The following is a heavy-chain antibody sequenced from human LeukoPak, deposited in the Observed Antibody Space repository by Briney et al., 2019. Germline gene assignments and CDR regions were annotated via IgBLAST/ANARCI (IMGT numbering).Heavy chain of an antibody. V-gene: IGHV4-30-4*01. CDR3: ARYSYYGSGSQAY. D-gene: IGHD3-10*01. Sequence: PSETLSLTCTVSGGSISSGDYYWSWIRQPPGKGLEWIGYIYYSGGTYYNPSLKSRVTISVDTSKNQFSLKLSSVTAADTAVYYCARYSYYGSGSQAYWGQGTLVTVTS. J-gene: IGHJ4*02. CDR1: GGSISSGDYY. CDR2: IYYSGGT.